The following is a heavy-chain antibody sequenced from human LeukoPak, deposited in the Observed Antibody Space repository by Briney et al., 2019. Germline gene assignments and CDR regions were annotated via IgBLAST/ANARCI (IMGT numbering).Heavy chain of an antibody. CDR2: IYTSGST. J-gene: IGHJ1*01. D-gene: IGHD2-2*01. V-gene: IGHV4-4*07. CDR3: ASQDIVVVSTSAEYFQH. Sequence: PSETLSLTCTVSGGSISSYYWSWIRQPAGKGLEWIGRIYTSGSTNYNPSLKSRVTMSVDTSKNQFSLKLSSVTAADTAVYYCASQDIVVVSTSAEYFQHWGQGTLVXVSS. CDR1: GGSISSYY.